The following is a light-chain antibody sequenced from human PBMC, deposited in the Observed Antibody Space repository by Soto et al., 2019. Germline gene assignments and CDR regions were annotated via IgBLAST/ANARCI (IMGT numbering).Light chain of an antibody. CDR3: QQYGGSPPCT. V-gene: IGKV3-20*01. J-gene: IGKJ2*02. CDR1: QSISSTY. CDR2: GTS. Sequence: EIVLTQSPGTLSLSPGERATLSCRASQSISSTYLAWYQQKPGQAPMLLIYGTSNRATGIPDRFGGSGSGTDFTLTISSREPVDVAVSSCQQYGGSPPCTFGQGTKLEIK.